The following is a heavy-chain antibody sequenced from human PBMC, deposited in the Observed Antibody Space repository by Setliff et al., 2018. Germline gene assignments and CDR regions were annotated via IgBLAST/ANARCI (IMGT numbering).Heavy chain of an antibody. CDR3: ARSKSSSGWLNWFDP. CDR1: GDSINSGTYY. J-gene: IGHJ5*02. CDR2: IYTGGST. D-gene: IGHD6-19*01. Sequence: PSETLSLTCSVSGDSINSGTYYWSWFRQSAGKGLEWIGRIYTGGSTNYNPSLKSRVTISLDTSKNQFSLKLSSVTAADTAVYYCARSKSSSGWLNWFDPWGQGTLVTVSS. V-gene: IGHV4-61*02.